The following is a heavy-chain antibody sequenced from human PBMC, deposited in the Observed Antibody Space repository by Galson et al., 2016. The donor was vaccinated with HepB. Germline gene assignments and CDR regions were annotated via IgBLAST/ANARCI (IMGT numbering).Heavy chain of an antibody. V-gene: IGHV5-51*01. D-gene: IGHD7-27*01. J-gene: IGHJ5*01. Sequence: QSGAEVKKPGESLKISCNGSTYTFSNYWIAWVRQMPGKGLEWMGIIYPGDSDTRYSPSFQGQVTISADKSISTAYLQWSSLKASDTAMYYCARGTLGIGFDSLGQGTLVTVSS. CDR3: ARGTLGIGFDS. CDR2: IYPGDSDT. CDR1: TYTFSNYW.